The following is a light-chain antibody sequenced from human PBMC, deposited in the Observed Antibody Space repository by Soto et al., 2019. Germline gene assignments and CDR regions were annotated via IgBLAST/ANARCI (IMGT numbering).Light chain of an antibody. V-gene: IGKV1-5*01. J-gene: IGKJ2*01. Sequence: DIQMTQSPSTLSASVGERVTLTCRASQSISYWLAWYQQKSGKAPKLLIYDASDLERGVPSRFSGSGSGTEFTLTISGLQPDDFATYYCQQYDNYPHTFGQGTKLEI. CDR1: QSISYW. CDR2: DAS. CDR3: QQYDNYPHT.